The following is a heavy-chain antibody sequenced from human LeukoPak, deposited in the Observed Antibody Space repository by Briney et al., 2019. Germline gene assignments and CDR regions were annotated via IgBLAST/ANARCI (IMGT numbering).Heavy chain of an antibody. J-gene: IGHJ3*02. CDR1: GGTFSSYA. D-gene: IGHD3-10*01. CDR3: AREPHYYGSGSSNDAFDI. CDR2: IIPIFGTA. Sequence: SVTVSCKASGGTFSSYAISWVRQAPGQGLEWMGGIIPIFGTANYAQKFQGRVTITADESTSTAYMELSSLRSEDTAVYYCAREPHYYGSGSSNDAFDIWGQGTMVTVSS. V-gene: IGHV1-69*13.